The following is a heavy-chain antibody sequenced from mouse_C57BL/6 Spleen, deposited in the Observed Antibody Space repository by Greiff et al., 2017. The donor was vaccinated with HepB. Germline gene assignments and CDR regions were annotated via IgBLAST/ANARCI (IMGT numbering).Heavy chain of an antibody. CDR2: INPNNGGT. V-gene: IGHV1-26*01. J-gene: IGHJ3*01. CDR1: GYTFTDYY. Sequence: EVQLQQSGPELVKPGASVKISCKASGYTFTDYYMNWVKQSHGKSLEWIGDINPNNGGTSYNQKFKGKATLTVDKSSSTAYMELRSLTSEVSAVYYCARDGSSSFAYWGQGTLVTVSA. CDR3: ARDGSSSFAY. D-gene: IGHD1-1*01.